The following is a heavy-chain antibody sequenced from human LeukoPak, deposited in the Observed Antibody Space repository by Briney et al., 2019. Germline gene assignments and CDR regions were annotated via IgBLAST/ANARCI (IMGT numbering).Heavy chain of an antibody. V-gene: IGHV4-34*01. CDR3: AREWRIRDYYYYMDV. D-gene: IGHD5-12*01. CDR1: GGSFSGYY. CDR2: INHSGST. J-gene: IGHJ6*03. Sequence: SETLSLTCAVYGGSFSGYYWSWIRQPPGKGLEWIGEINHSGSTNYNPSLKSRVTISVDTSKNQSSLKLSSVTAADTAVYYCAREWRIRDYYYYMDVWGKGTTVTVS.